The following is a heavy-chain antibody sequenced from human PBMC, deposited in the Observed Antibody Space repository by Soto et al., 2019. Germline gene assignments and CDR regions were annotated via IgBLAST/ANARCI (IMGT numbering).Heavy chain of an antibody. CDR3: ARDVRYVDL. CDR1: GFTFSSYS. D-gene: IGHD2-2*01. CDR2: TSSTGSTI. Sequence: EVQLVESGGGLVQPGGSLSLSCAASGFTFSSYSMNWVRQAPGTGLEWLSFTSSTGSTIYYADSVKGRFTISRDNAKTSLFLQMNSLRDEDTAVYYCARDVRYVDLWGQGTLVAVSS. V-gene: IGHV3-48*02. J-gene: IGHJ5*02.